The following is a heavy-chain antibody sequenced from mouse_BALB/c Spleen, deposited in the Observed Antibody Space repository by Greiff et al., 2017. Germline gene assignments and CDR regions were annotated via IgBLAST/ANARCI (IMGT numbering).Heavy chain of an antibody. CDR3: AGRWTGLDY. CDR1: GVSITSGY. J-gene: IGHJ2*01. Sequence: EVQLVESGPSLVKPSQTLSLTCSVTGVSITSGYWNWIRTVPGNKLEYMGYISYSGSTFYNPSTKSRISITRDTSKNQYYLQWNSVTTEDTATYYCAGRWTGLDYWGQGTTVTVSS. CDR2: ISYSGST. V-gene: IGHV3-8*02. D-gene: IGHD1-1*02.